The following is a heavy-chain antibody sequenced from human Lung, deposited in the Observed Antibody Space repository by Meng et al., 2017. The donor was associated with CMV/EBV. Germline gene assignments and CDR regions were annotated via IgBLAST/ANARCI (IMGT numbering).Heavy chain of an antibody. J-gene: IGHJ4*02. CDR3: ARGVAAALFDY. CDR2: IYSTGNT. D-gene: IGHD2-15*01. Sequence: GESLKISCAASGFTVSSDYMSWVRQAPGQGLEWVSVIYSTGNTYYADSVKGRFTISRDNSKNTLYLQMNSLRAEDTAVYYCARGVAAALFDYWGQGTLVTVSS. CDR1: GFTVSSDY. V-gene: IGHV3-53*01.